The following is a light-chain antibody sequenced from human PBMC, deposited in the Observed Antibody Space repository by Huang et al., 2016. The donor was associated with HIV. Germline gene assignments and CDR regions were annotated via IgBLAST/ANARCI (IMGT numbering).Light chain of an antibody. CDR3: QQRSHWPPRT. J-gene: IGKJ4*01. CDR2: DAS. Sequence: EIVLTQSPATLSLSPGERATLSCRASQSIGKYLGWYQQTPGQAPRLLIYDASKRSAGIPARYSSSGSGTDFTRTSSSLEPEDFATYDCQQRSHWPPRTFGGGTKVEI. CDR1: QSIGKY. V-gene: IGKV3-11*01.